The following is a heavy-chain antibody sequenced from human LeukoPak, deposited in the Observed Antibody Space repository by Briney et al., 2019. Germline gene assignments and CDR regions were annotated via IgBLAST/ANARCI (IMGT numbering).Heavy chain of an antibody. J-gene: IGHJ4*02. CDR1: GVTLTSAW. CDR2: IKGKTAAGAP. V-gene: IGHV3-15*01. CDR3: LTGDYDFWSGFYSPNHYFDY. D-gene: IGHD3-3*01. Sequence: GGSLRLSCAVSGVTLTSAWMSWVRQAPGKGLEWVGRIKGKTAAGAPDYVASVKGRFTISRDDSKNTLFLQMNSLKTEDTAVYYYLTGDYDFWSGFYSPNHYFDYWGQGTLVTVSS.